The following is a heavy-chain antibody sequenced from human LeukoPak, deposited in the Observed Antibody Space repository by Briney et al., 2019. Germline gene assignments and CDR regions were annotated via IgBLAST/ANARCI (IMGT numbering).Heavy chain of an antibody. Sequence: PGGSLRLSCTASGFTFGDYAMSWVRQAPGKGLEWVGFIRSKAYGGTTEYAASVKGRFTISRDDSKSIAYLQMNSLKTEDTAVYYCTRDVHSSSWLHYYYYGMDVWGKGTTVTVSS. CDR1: GFTFGDYA. J-gene: IGHJ6*04. D-gene: IGHD6-13*01. CDR3: TRDVHSSSWLHYYYYGMDV. V-gene: IGHV3-49*04. CDR2: IRSKAYGGTT.